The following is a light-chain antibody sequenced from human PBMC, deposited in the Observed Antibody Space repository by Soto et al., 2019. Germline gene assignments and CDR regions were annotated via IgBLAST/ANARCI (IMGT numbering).Light chain of an antibody. CDR2: AAS. V-gene: IGKV1-39*01. J-gene: IGKJ3*01. Sequence: DIQLTQSTSSLSASVGDRVTLTCRASHNINSLLNWYQQKPGKAPKVLIYAASKLETGVSSRFSGSGSGTDVTLTINGLQPEDSATYYCQQSFSSPFTFGPGTKVHIK. CDR1: HNINSL. CDR3: QQSFSSPFT.